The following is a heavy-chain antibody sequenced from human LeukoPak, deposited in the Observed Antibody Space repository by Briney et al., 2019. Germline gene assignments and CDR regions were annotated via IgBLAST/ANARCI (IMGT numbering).Heavy chain of an antibody. J-gene: IGHJ4*02. CDR2: IYYNGST. CDR1: GGSISSYY. V-gene: IGHV4-59*01. CDR3: ARVGGYDFWSGLSYFDY. Sequence: PSETLSLTCTVSGGSISSYYWTWIRQPPGKGLEWIGYIYYNGSTNYNPSLKSRVTISVDTSKNQFSLKLSSVTTADTAVYYCARVGGYDFWSGLSYFDYWGQGSLVTVSS. D-gene: IGHD3-3*01.